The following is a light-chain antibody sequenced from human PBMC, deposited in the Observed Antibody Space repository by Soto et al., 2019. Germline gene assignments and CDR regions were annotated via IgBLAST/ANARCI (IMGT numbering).Light chain of an antibody. J-gene: IGKJ1*01. Sequence: DIQMTQSPSSVSAAVGDRVTITCRASQGISSWLAWYQQKPGKAPKLLISDVSSLLSGVPSRFSGSASGTEFTLTISSLQPDDFATYYCQQYNDYSRTFGQGTKVDIK. CDR3: QQYNDYSRT. CDR1: QGISSW. CDR2: DVS. V-gene: IGKV1-5*01.